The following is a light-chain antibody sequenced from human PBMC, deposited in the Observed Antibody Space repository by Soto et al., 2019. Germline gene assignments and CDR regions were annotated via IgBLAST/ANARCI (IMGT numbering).Light chain of an antibody. Sequence: DIQLTQSPSFLSASVGDRVTITCRASQGISSYLAWYQQKPGKAPKLLIYAASTLQSGVPSRFSGGGSGTEFTLTISSLQPEDFATYYCLQLNSYPRTFGQGTKVEIK. CDR1: QGISSY. CDR3: LQLNSYPRT. V-gene: IGKV1-9*01. CDR2: AAS. J-gene: IGKJ1*01.